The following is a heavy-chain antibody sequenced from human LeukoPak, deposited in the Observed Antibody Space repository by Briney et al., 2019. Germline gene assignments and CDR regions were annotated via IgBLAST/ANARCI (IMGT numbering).Heavy chain of an antibody. CDR2: IGTVGDP. D-gene: IGHD3-3*01. CDR3: ARGFLGDAFDI. V-gene: IGHV3-13*05. CDR1: RFAFSRYD. J-gene: IGHJ3*02. Sequence: PGGSLRLSCAASRFAFSRYDMHWVRQATGKGLEWVSAIGTVGDPYYPGSVKGRFTISRENAKNSLYLQMNSLRAGDTAVYYCARGFLGDAFDIWGQGTMVTVSS.